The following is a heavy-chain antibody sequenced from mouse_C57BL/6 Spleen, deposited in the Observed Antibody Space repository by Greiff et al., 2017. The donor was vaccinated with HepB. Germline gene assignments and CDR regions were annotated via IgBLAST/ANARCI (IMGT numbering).Heavy chain of an antibody. CDR2: IYPGGGYT. CDR1: GYTFTNYW. V-gene: IGHV1-63*01. J-gene: IGHJ4*01. D-gene: IGHD4-1*01. Sequence: VQLQQSGAELVRPGTSVKMSCKASGYTFTNYWIGWAKQRPGHGLEWIRDIYPGGGYTNYNEKFKGKATLTADKSSSTAYMQFSSLTSEDSAIYYCARYWDRAMDYWGQGTSVTVSS. CDR3: ARYWDRAMDY.